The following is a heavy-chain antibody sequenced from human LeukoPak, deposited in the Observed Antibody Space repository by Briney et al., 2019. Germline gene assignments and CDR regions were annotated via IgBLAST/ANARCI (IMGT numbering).Heavy chain of an antibody. D-gene: IGHD3-10*01. CDR3: AREDYYGSGSYWP. Sequence: GASVKVSCKASGGTFSSYAINWVRQAPGQGLEWMGGIIPTFGTANYAQKFQGRVTITADESTSTAYMELSSLRSEDTAVYYCAREDYYGSGSYWPWGQGTLVTVSS. CDR2: IIPTFGTA. J-gene: IGHJ5*02. V-gene: IGHV1-69*13. CDR1: GGTFSSYA.